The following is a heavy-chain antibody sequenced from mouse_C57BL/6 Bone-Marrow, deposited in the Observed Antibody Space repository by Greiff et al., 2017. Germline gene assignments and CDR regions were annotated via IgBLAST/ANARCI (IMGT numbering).Heavy chain of an antibody. CDR3: ARDYYDYDDWFAY. CDR1: GYTFTSYW. V-gene: IGHV1-69*01. CDR2: IDPSDSYT. J-gene: IGHJ3*01. D-gene: IGHD2-4*01. Sequence: QVQLQQPGAELVMPGASVKLSCKASGYTFTSYWMPWVKQRPGQGLEWIGEIDPSDSYTNYNQKVKGKSTLTVDKSSSTAYMQLSSLTSADAAVYYCARDYYDYDDWFAYWGQGTLVTVSA.